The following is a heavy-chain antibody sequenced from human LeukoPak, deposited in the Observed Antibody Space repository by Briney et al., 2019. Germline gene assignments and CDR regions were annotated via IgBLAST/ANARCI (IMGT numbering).Heavy chain of an antibody. CDR2: ISISGNTI. V-gene: IGHV3-48*03. CDR1: GFTFSTSE. CDR3: ARVKVGATDFDY. D-gene: IGHD1-26*01. J-gene: IGHJ4*02. Sequence: GGSLRLSCAASGFTFSTSEMNWVRQAPGKGLEWLSYISISGNTIFYADSVKGRFTISRDNARNSLYLQMNSLRAEDTAVYYCARVKVGATDFDYWGQGTLVTVSS.